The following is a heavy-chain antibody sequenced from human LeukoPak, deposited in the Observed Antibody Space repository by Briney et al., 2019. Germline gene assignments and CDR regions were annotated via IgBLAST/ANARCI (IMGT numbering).Heavy chain of an antibody. CDR1: GFTFSSYA. CDR2: ISYDGNNK. CDR3: ARGRGPTVTTWFDY. V-gene: IGHV3-30-3*01. J-gene: IGHJ4*02. D-gene: IGHD4-17*01. Sequence: PGGSLRLSCTASGFTFSSYAMHWVRHAPGKGVEGVAVISYDGNNKYYADSVKGRFTFSRDNWKNTLYLQMNSLRVEDTAVYYCARGRGPTVTTWFDYWGQGTLVTVSS.